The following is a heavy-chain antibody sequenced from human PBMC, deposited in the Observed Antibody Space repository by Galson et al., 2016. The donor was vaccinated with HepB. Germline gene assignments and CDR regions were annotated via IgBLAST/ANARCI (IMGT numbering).Heavy chain of an antibody. CDR2: TMPLFGSNFR. CDR1: GGPFGNYA. D-gene: IGHD4-23*01. V-gene: IGHV1-69*13. CDR3: ARDIYAYDFRWELNYNYAMDV. Sequence: SVKVSCKASGGPFGNYALSWPRQAPGQGLEWLGGTMPLFGSNFRNYAEQFQGRLTLTADESTRTTYMELSSLRSEDTAVYYCARDIYAYDFRWELNYNYAMDVWGQGTTVIVSS. J-gene: IGHJ6*01.